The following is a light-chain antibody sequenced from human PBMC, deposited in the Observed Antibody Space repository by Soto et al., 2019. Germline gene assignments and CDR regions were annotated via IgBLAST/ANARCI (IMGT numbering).Light chain of an antibody. Sequence: DIQMTQSPSTLSASVGDRVTITCRASQSISTWLAWYQQKPGKAPKLLIYDASSLESGVPSRFSGSGSGTEFTLTINSLQPDDFATYYCHQYNSYSDTFGQGTRLEI. CDR3: HQYNSYSDT. J-gene: IGKJ2*01. CDR1: QSISTW. V-gene: IGKV1-5*01. CDR2: DAS.